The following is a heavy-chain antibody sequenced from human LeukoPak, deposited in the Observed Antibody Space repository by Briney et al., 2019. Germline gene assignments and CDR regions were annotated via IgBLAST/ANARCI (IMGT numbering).Heavy chain of an antibody. D-gene: IGHD2-15*01. CDR1: GGSISSCY. Sequence: SETLSLTCTVSGGSISSCYWSWIRQPPGKGLEWIGYIYYSGSTNYNPSLKSRVTISVDTSKNQFSLKLSSVTAADTAVYYCARRGWYCSGGSCYYYFDYWGQGTLVTVSS. CDR3: ARRGWYCSGGSCYYYFDY. J-gene: IGHJ4*02. CDR2: IYYSGST. V-gene: IGHV4-59*08.